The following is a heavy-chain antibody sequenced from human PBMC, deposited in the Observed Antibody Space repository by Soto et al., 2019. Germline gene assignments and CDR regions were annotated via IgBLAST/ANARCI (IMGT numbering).Heavy chain of an antibody. V-gene: IGHV4-34*01. CDR3: ARGLRASFGVRLSYYYYGMDG. Sequence: SETLSLTCAVSGGSLGDYYWSWIRQPPGKGLECIGEISQSGSTNYNPSLKSRVTMSIDTSNNQFSLNLNSVTAADTAVYYCARGLRASFGVRLSYYYYGMDGWGHGTTVTVSS. CDR1: GGSLGDYY. CDR2: ISQSGST. J-gene: IGHJ6*02. D-gene: IGHD3-10*01.